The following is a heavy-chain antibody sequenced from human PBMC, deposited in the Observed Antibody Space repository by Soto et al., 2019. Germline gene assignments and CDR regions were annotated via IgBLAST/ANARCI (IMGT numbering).Heavy chain of an antibody. J-gene: IGHJ6*02. Sequence: SVKVSCKASGGTFSSYAISWVRQAPGQGLEWMGGIIPIFGRANYAQKFQGRVTITADESTSTAYMELSSLRSEDTAVYYCVRHHGGYLPDYYSYGMDVWGQGTTVTVSS. CDR3: VRHHGGYLPDYYSYGMDV. V-gene: IGHV1-69*13. CDR2: IIPIFGRA. D-gene: IGHD4-17*01. CDR1: GGTFSSYA.